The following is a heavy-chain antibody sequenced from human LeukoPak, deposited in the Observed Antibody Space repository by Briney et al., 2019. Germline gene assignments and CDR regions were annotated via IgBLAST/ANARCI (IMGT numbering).Heavy chain of an antibody. CDR2: ISWNSGSI. D-gene: IGHD3-22*01. Sequence: GRSLRLSCAASGFTFDDYAMHWVRQAPGKGLEWVSGISWNSGSIGYADSVKGRFTISRDNAKNSLYLQMNSLRAEDMALYYCAKGYDSSGYGWFDPWGQGTLVTVSS. J-gene: IGHJ5*02. V-gene: IGHV3-9*03. CDR1: GFTFDDYA. CDR3: AKGYDSSGYGWFDP.